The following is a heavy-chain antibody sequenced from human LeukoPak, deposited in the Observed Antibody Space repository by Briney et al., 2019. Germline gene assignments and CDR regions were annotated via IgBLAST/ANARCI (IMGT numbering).Heavy chain of an antibody. Sequence: PSETLSLTCTVSGGSISSYYWSWNRQPAGKGLEWIGRIYTSGSTNYNPSLKSRVTMSVDTSKNQFSLKLSSVTAADTAVYYCARERVVAAAGYNWFDPWGQGTPVTVSS. CDR1: GGSISSYY. J-gene: IGHJ5*02. CDR2: IYTSGST. CDR3: ARERVVAAAGYNWFDP. D-gene: IGHD6-13*01. V-gene: IGHV4-4*07.